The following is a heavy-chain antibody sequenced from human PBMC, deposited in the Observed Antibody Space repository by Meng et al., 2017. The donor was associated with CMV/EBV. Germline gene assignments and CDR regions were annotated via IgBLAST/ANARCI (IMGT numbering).Heavy chain of an antibody. CDR2: ISSSGSTT. V-gene: IGHV3-48*03. D-gene: IGHD3-3*01. J-gene: IGHJ3*02. CDR3: ARDVFRGEAFDI. Sequence: GGSLRLSCEASGFSFRLYEMNWVRQAPGKGLEWVSYISSSGSTTHYAESVKGRFTTSRDNAKNSVYLQMNTLRAEDTAVYYCARDVFRGEAFDIWGQGTMVTVSS. CDR1: GFSFRLYE.